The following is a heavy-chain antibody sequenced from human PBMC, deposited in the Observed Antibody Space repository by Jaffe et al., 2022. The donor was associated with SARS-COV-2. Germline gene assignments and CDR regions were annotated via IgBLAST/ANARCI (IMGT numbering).Heavy chain of an antibody. Sequence: QVQLVESGGGVVQPGRSLRLSCAASGFTFSSYGMHWVRQAPGKGLEWVAVISYDGSNKYYADSVKGRFTISRDNSKNTLYLQMNSLRAEDTAVYYCAKDRAIVVVTAHPLDYWGQGTLVTVSS. CDR3: AKDRAIVVVTAHPLDY. CDR2: ISYDGSNK. D-gene: IGHD2-21*02. V-gene: IGHV3-30*18. CDR1: GFTFSSYG. J-gene: IGHJ4*02.